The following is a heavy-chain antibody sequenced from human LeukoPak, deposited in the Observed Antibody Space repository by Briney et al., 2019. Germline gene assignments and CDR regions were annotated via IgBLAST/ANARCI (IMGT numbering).Heavy chain of an antibody. V-gene: IGHV3-30*03. CDR1: GFTFSSYG. D-gene: IGHD6-13*01. CDR2: ISYDGSNK. CDR3: ARPYSSSWFGAFDI. Sequence: GGSLRLSCAASGFTFSSYGMHWVRQAPGKGLEWVAVISYDGSNKYYADSVKGRFTISRDNSKNTLYLQMNSLRAEDTAVYYCARPYSSSWFGAFDIWGRGTMVIVSS. J-gene: IGHJ3*02.